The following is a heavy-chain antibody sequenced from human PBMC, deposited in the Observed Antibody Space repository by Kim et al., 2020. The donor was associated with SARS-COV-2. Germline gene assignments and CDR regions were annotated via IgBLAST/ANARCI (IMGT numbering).Heavy chain of an antibody. Sequence: GGSLRLSCAASVFTFDDYAMHWVRQAPGKGLEWVSGIGWNSGTIGYADAVKGRFTISRDNAKNSLYRQMNSLRAEDTALYYFAKSYDSSGFSSFFDYWGQGTLVTVSS. V-gene: IGHV3-9*01. CDR3: AKSYDSSGFSSFFDY. J-gene: IGHJ4*02. CDR2: IGWNSGTI. CDR1: VFTFDDYA. D-gene: IGHD3-22*01.